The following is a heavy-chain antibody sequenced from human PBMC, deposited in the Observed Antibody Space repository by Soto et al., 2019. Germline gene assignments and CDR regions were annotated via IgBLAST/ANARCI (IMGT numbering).Heavy chain of an antibody. CDR2: IWYDGSNI. V-gene: IGHV3-33*01. Sequence: GGSLRLSCAASGFTFSRYGMHWVRQAPGRGLEWVAVIWYDGSNIYYADSVKGRFTISRDNSKDTLDLQMNSLRAEDTAVYYCARDREQWLVGYYFDYWGQGTLVTVSS. CDR1: GFTFSRYG. J-gene: IGHJ4*02. D-gene: IGHD6-19*01. CDR3: ARDREQWLVGYYFDY.